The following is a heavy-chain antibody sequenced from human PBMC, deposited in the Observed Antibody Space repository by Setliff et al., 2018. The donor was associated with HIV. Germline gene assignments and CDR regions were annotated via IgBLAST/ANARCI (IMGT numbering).Heavy chain of an antibody. CDR2: INAGNGNT. Sequence: ASVKVSCKASGYTFSNYAIHWLRQAPGQRLEWMGWINAGNGNTKNSQKFQGRLTITRDTSASTTYMELSRLRSDDTAVYYCARVLHCGGDCYTDAFDIWGQGTMVTVSS. J-gene: IGHJ3*02. CDR3: ARVLHCGGDCYTDAFDI. D-gene: IGHD2-21*01. V-gene: IGHV1-3*01. CDR1: GYTFSNYA.